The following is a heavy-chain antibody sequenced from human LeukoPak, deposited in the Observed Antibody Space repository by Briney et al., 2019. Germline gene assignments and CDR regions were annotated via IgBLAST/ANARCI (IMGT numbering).Heavy chain of an antibody. CDR3: ARDPRISCSGGSCYSGYFDY. Sequence: ASVKVSCKASGYTFTGYYMHWVRQAPGQGLEWMGWINPNSGGTNYAQKFQGRVTMTRDTSISTAYMELSRLRSDDTAVYYCARDPRISCSGGSCYSGYFDYWGQGTLVTVSS. D-gene: IGHD2-15*01. J-gene: IGHJ4*02. CDR2: INPNSGGT. V-gene: IGHV1-2*02. CDR1: GYTFTGYY.